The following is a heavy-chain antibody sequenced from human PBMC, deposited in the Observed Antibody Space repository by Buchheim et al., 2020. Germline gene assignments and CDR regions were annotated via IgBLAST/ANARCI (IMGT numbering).Heavy chain of an antibody. Sequence: EVQLVESGGGLVQPGGSLRLSCAASGFTFSSYSMNWVRQAPGKGLEWVSYISSSSSTIYYADSVKGRFTISRDNAKKSRYLQMNSLRDEDTAVYYCARVSWLSPFDYWGQGTL. CDR1: GFTFSSYS. J-gene: IGHJ4*02. V-gene: IGHV3-48*02. CDR3: ARVSWLSPFDY. CDR2: ISSSSSTI. D-gene: IGHD3-22*01.